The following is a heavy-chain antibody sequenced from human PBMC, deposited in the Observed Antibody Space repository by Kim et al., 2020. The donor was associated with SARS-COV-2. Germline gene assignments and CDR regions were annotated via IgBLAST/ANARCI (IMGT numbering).Heavy chain of an antibody. CDR1: GFTFSSYA. CDR2: ISYDGSNK. CDR3: ARRPAADYYYYGMDV. J-gene: IGHJ6*02. Sequence: GGSLRLSCAASGFTFSSYAMHWVRQAPGKGLEWVAVISYDGSNKYYADSVKGRFIISRDNSKNTLYLQMNSLRAEDTAVYYCARRPAADYYYYGMDVWGQGTTVTVSS. D-gene: IGHD6-13*01. V-gene: IGHV3-30*04.